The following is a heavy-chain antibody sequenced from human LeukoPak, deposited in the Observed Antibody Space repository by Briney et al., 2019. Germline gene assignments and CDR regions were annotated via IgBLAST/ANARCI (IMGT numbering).Heavy chain of an antibody. CDR2: INPNSGST. Sequence: ASVKVSCKASGYTFTGYYMHWVRQAPGQGLEWMGWINPNSGSTNYAQKLQGRVTMTRDTSISTAYMELSSLRSDDTAVYYCARATYYYDSSGYFGGYNWFDPWGQGTLVTVSS. J-gene: IGHJ5*02. CDR1: GYTFTGYY. CDR3: ARATYYYDSSGYFGGYNWFDP. D-gene: IGHD3-22*01. V-gene: IGHV1-2*02.